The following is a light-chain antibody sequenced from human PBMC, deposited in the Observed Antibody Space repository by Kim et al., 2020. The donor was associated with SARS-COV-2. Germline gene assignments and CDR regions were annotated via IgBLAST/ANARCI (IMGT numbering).Light chain of an antibody. CDR2: EAS. CDR1: QSISNF. J-gene: IGKJ1*01. Sequence: DIQMTQSPSTPAASVGHRVTISCRASQSISNFLAWYQQKPGKAPKLLIYEASRLENWAPTRFSGSGSGTEFTLTINSLHPDDFATYYCQQYKTSSPTFGQGTKVDIK. V-gene: IGKV1-5*03. CDR3: QQYKTSSPT.